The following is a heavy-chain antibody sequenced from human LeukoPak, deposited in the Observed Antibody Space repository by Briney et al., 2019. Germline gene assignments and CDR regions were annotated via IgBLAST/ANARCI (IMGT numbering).Heavy chain of an antibody. J-gene: IGHJ4*02. CDR2: ISYDGGNK. Sequence: GRSLRLSCAASGFTFSSYGMHWVRQAPGKGLEWVAVISYDGGNKYYADSVKGRFTISRDNSKNTLYLQMNSLRAEDTAVYYCAKSYYDSSGYCPFDYWGQGTLVTVSS. CDR3: AKSYYDSSGYCPFDY. CDR1: GFTFSSYG. V-gene: IGHV3-30*18. D-gene: IGHD3-22*01.